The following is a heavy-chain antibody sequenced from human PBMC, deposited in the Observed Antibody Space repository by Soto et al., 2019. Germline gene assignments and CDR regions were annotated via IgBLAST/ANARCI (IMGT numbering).Heavy chain of an antibody. Sequence: ASVKVSCKASGYTFTSYGISWVRQAPGQGLEWMGWISAYNGNTNYAQKLQGRVTMTTDTSTSTAYMELRSLRSDDTAVYYCASDFYQLLYQTPNWFDPWGQGTLVTVS. CDR2: ISAYNGNT. CDR3: ASDFYQLLYQTPNWFDP. J-gene: IGHJ5*02. V-gene: IGHV1-18*04. D-gene: IGHD2-2*02. CDR1: GYTFTSYG.